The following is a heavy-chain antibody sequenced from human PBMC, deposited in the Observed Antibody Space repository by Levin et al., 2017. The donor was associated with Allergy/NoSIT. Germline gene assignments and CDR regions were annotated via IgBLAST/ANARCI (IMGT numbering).Heavy chain of an antibody. V-gene: IGHV1-69*01. J-gene: IGHJ4*02. D-gene: IGHD1-26*01. Sequence: LGESLKISCKASGVTSSNYAITWVRQAPGQGLEWMGGIFPIFGPASYAQKFQGRVTILADESTSTSYMELNNLGFEDTAVYYCARDGVGAANFDHWGQGTLVTVSS. CDR3: ARDGVGAANFDH. CDR1: GVTSSNYA. CDR2: IFPIFGPA.